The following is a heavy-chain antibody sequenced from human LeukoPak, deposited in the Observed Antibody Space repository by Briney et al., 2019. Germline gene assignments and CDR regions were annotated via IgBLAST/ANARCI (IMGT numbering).Heavy chain of an antibody. CDR3: ASIYGDHAVDF. D-gene: IGHD4-17*01. CDR1: GFTFCTYS. V-gene: IGHV3-21*01. J-gene: IGHJ4*02. Sequence: GGSLRLSCAASGFTFCTYSMNWVRQAPGKGLEWVSSISSGSSYISYADSVKGRFTVSRDNAKNSLYLQMNSLRAEDTAVYYCASIYGDHAVDFWGQGTLVTVSS. CDR2: ISSGSSYI.